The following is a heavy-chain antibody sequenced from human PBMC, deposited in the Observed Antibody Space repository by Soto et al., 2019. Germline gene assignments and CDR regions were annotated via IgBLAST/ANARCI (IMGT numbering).Heavy chain of an antibody. Sequence: ASVKVSCKASGYTFTSYGISWVLQAPGQGLEWMGWISAYNGNTNYAQKLQGRVTMTTDTSTSTAYMELRSLRSDDTAVYYCARLRRYSSGPHPGYYFDYWGQGTLVTVSS. V-gene: IGHV1-18*01. CDR2: ISAYNGNT. CDR1: GYTFTSYG. CDR3: ARLRRYSSGPHPGYYFDY. J-gene: IGHJ4*02. D-gene: IGHD6-19*01.